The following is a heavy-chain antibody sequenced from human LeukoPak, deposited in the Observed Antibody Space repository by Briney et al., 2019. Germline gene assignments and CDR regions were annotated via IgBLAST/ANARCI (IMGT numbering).Heavy chain of an antibody. CDR3: ARNRGGGSGYSDY. V-gene: IGHV3-7*05. CDR1: GFTFSNYW. Sequence: GGSLRLSCAASGFTFSNYWMDWVRQAPGKGLEWVAMIKQDGSDKYYVDSVKGRFTVSKDNAEDSLYLQMNSLRAEDTAVYYCARNRGGGSGYSDYWGQGTLVTVSS. J-gene: IGHJ4*02. CDR2: IKQDGSDK. D-gene: IGHD3-22*01.